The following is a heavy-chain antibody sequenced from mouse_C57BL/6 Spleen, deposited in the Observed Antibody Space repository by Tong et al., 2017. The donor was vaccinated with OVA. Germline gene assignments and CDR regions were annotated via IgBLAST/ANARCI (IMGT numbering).Heavy chain of an antibody. CDR3: AYYGSSWFAY. J-gene: IGHJ3*01. CDR1: GYAFSSSW. V-gene: IGHV1-82*01. CDR2: IYPGDGDT. D-gene: IGHD1-1*01. Sequence: VQLQESGPELVKPGASVKISCKASGYAFSSSWMNWVKQRPGKGLEWIGRIYPGDGDTNYNGKFKGKATLTADKSSSTAYMQLNSLTSEDSAVYYCAYYGSSWFAYWGQGTLVTVSA.